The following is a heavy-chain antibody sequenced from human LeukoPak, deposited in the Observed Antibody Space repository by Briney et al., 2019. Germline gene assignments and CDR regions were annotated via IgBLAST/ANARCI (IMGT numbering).Heavy chain of an antibody. CDR2: INHSGST. V-gene: IGHV4-34*01. D-gene: IGHD3-10*01. CDR3: ARAKTAVGSWFDP. J-gene: IGHJ5*02. CDR1: GGSFSGYY. Sequence: ASETLSLTCAVYGGSFSGYYWSWIRQPPGKGLEWIGEINHSGSTNYNPSLKSRVTISVDTCKNQFSLKLSSVTAADTAVYYCARAKTAVGSWFDPWGQGTLVTVSS.